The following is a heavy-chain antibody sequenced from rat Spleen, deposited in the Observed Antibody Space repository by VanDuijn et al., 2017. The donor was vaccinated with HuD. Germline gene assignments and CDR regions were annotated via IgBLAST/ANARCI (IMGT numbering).Heavy chain of an antibody. J-gene: IGHJ2*01. V-gene: IGHV3-3*01. D-gene: IGHD1-3*01. Sequence: EVQLQESGPGLVKPSQSLSLTCSVTGYSITSSYRWNWIRKFPGNKLEWMGYINSAGSTNYNPSLKSRISITRDTSKNQFFLQVNSVTTEETATYYCTRGGFYRYWGQGVMVTVSS. CDR3: TRGGFYRY. CDR2: INSAGST. CDR1: GYSITSSYR.